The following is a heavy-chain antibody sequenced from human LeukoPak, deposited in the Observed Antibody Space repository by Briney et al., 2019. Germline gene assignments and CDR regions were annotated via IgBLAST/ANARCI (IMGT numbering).Heavy chain of an antibody. D-gene: IGHD2-15*01. CDR2: INRSSGDT. CDR1: GFRFDDYG. V-gene: IGHV3-20*04. Sequence: GGSLRLSCAASGFRFDDYGMSWVRQRPGKGLEWVSGINRSSGDTGYADSVKGRFTISRDNAKNSLCLQMNSLRAEDTALYYCVRVMGYCSDGSCYPRGVGYYYMDVWGKGTTVTIS. CDR3: VRVMGYCSDGSCYPRGVGYYYMDV. J-gene: IGHJ6*03.